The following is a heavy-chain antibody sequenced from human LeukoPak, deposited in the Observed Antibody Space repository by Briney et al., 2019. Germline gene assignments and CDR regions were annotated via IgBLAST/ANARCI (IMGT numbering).Heavy chain of an antibody. CDR1: GGSISSSTFY. V-gene: IGHV4-39*01. J-gene: IGHJ4*02. CDR3: ARHLPMKGSNYFDY. CDR2: LYYSGST. Sequence: SETLSLTCTVSGGSISSSTFYWGWIRQPPGKGLEWIGSLYYSGSTYYNPSLKSRVTISVDTSKNQFSLKLSSVTAADTAVYYCARHLPMKGSNYFDYWGQGTLVTVSS.